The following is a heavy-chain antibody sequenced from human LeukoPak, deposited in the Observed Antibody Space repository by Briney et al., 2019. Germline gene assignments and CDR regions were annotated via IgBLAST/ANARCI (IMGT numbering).Heavy chain of an antibody. CDR3: AREQVVGAILHFDY. CDR2: IYTSGST. V-gene: IGHV4-61*02. D-gene: IGHD1-26*01. CDR1: GGSISSGSYY. J-gene: IGHJ4*02. Sequence: PSETLSLTCTVSGGSISSGSYYWSWIRQPAGKGLEWIGRIYTSGSTYYNPSLKIRVTISVDTSKNQFSLKLSSVTAADTAVYYCAREQVVGAILHFDYRGQGTLVTVSS.